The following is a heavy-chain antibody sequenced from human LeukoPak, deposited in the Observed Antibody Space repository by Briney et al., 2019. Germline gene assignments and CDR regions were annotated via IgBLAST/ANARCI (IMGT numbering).Heavy chain of an antibody. CDR3: ARDMSGYYYGSGSYVD. D-gene: IGHD3-10*01. CDR1: GGSIRDYY. CDR2: IYYSGNT. Sequence: SETLSLTCTVSGGSIRDYYWSWIRQPPGKGLEWIGYIYYSGNTNYNPSLKSRVAIPLDTSKNQFSLKLSSVTAADTAVYYCARDMSGYYYGSGSYVDWGQGTLVTVSS. V-gene: IGHV4-59*01. J-gene: IGHJ4*02.